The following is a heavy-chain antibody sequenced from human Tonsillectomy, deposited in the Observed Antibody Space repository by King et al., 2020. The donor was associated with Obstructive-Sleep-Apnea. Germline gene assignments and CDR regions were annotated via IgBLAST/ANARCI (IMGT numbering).Heavy chain of an antibody. CDR1: GFTFSDYY. Sequence: HVQLVESGGGLVKPGGSLRLSCAASGFTFSDYYMSWIRQAPGKGLEWVSYISSSGSTIYYADSVKGRFTISRDNAKNSLYLQMNSLRAEDTAVYYCARQQRNYYYYYYGMDVWGQGTTVTVSS. CDR3: ARQQRNYYYYYYGMDV. D-gene: IGHD6-13*01. V-gene: IGHV3-11*01. CDR2: ISSSGSTI. J-gene: IGHJ6*02.